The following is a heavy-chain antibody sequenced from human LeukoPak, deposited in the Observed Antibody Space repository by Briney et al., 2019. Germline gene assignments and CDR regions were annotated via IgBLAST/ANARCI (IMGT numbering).Heavy chain of an antibody. CDR1: GYTFTSYG. Sequence: ASVTVSCMASGYTFTSYGFSWVRQAPGQGLEWMGWISAYNGDTNYAQKVQGRVTLTTDTSTSTVYMKLSSLRSEDRAVYCCARGPVLLWFGEPEKPFDYWGQGTLVTVSS. V-gene: IGHV1-18*01. J-gene: IGHJ4*02. CDR2: ISAYNGDT. D-gene: IGHD3-10*01. CDR3: ARGPVLLWFGEPEKPFDY.